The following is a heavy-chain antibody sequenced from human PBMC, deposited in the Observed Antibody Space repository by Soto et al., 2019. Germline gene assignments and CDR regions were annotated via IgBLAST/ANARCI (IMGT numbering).Heavy chain of an antibody. Sequence: SETLSLTCAGYGGSFRGYYWRWIRQPPGNGLEWIGEINHSGSTNYNPSLKSRVTISVDTSKNQFSLKLSSVTAADTAVYYCARAIHTAAIDYWGQGTLVTVSS. CDR1: GGSFRGYY. CDR2: INHSGST. J-gene: IGHJ4*02. V-gene: IGHV4-34*01. CDR3: ARAIHTAAIDY. D-gene: IGHD5-18*01.